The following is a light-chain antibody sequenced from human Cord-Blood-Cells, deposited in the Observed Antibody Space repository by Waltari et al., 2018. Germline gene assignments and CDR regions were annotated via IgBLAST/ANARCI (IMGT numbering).Light chain of an antibody. V-gene: IGKV4-1*01. CDR2: WAS. Sequence: VMTQSPDSLAVSLGERATINCNSSQSVLYSSNNKKYLAWYQQKPGPPPKLLIYWASTRESGVPDRFSGSGSGTDFTLTISSLQAEDVAVYYCQQYYSTPYTFGQGTKLEIK. CDR3: QQYYSTPYT. CDR1: QSVLYSSNNKKY. J-gene: IGKJ2*01.